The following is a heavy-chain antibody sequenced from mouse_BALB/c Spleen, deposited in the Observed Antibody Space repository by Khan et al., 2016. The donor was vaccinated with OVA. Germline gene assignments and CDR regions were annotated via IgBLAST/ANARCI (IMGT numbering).Heavy chain of an antibody. CDR3: ARTARIKY. Sequence: EVQLQESGPGLAKPSQSLSLTCTVTGYSITSGYGWNWIRQFPGNKLEWMGYISYSGSTNYNPTLKNRISFTRDTSKNQFFLQLNSVTTEDTATAYCARTARIKYWGQGTTLTVSS. J-gene: IGHJ2*01. V-gene: IGHV3-2*02. CDR2: ISYSGST. CDR1: GYSITSGYG. D-gene: IGHD1-2*01.